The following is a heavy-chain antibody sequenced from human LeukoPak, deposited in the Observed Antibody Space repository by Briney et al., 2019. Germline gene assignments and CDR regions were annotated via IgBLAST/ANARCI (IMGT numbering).Heavy chain of an antibody. CDR3: ATTTHDAFDI. Sequence: GGSLRLSCAASGFTVSSNYMSWVRQAPGKGLEWVSVIYSGGSTYYADSVKGRFTISRDNSKNTLYLQMNSLRAEDAAVYYCATTTHDAFDIWGQGTMVTVSS. V-gene: IGHV3-53*01. CDR2: IYSGGST. D-gene: IGHD1-26*01. J-gene: IGHJ3*02. CDR1: GFTVSSNY.